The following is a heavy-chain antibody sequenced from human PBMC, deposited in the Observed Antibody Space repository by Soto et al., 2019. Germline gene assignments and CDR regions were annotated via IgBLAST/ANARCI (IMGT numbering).Heavy chain of an antibody. CDR2: ISYDGSNK. V-gene: IGHV3-30-3*01. J-gene: IGHJ4*02. Sequence: QVQLVESGGGVVQPGRSLRLSCAASGFTFSSYAMHWVRQAPGKGLEWVAVISYDGSNKYYADSVKGRFTISRDNSKNTLYLQMNSLRAEDTAVYYCARDSGSSGGQPGVYDYWGQGTLVTVSS. CDR1: GFTFSSYA. D-gene: IGHD1-26*01. CDR3: ARDSGSSGGQPGVYDY.